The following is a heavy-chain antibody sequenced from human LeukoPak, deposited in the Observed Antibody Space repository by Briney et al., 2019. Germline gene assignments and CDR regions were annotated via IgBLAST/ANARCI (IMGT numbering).Heavy chain of an antibody. Sequence: GRSLRLSCAASGFTVSSNYMSWVRQAPGKGLEWVSVIYSGGSTYYADSVKGRFTISRDNSKNTLYLQMNSLRAEDTAVYYCAREKNSGYDRGAFDIWGQGTMVTVSS. V-gene: IGHV3-66*01. CDR1: GFTVSSNY. D-gene: IGHD5-12*01. CDR3: AREKNSGYDRGAFDI. J-gene: IGHJ3*02. CDR2: IYSGGST.